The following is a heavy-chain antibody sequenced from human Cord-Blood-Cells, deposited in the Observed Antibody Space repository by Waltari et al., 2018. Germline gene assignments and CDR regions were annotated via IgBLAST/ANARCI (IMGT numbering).Heavy chain of an antibody. Sequence: QVQLVQSGAEVKKPGASVTVSCKASGYTFTGYSMHWVRQAPGQGLEWSGWINPKSGGTNYAQKFQGRVTITRDTSISTAYMELSRLRSDDTAVYYCARQLGRVDYWGQGTLVTVSS. V-gene: IGHV1-2*02. CDR2: INPKSGGT. CDR1: GYTFTGYS. CDR3: ARQLGRVDY. J-gene: IGHJ4*02. D-gene: IGHD7-27*01.